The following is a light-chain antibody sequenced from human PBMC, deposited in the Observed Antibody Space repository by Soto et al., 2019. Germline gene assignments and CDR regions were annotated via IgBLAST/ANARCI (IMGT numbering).Light chain of an antibody. CDR2: AVS. V-gene: IGKV1-39*01. J-gene: IGKJ1*01. CDR1: LSIGTN. CDR3: QQTYSAPPL. Sequence: DIPMTQSPSSVCESXGDRVTITCRASLSIGTNLNWYQQRPGKAPKLXXYAVSSLQSGGSSRFSGSGSGTDFTRSINSLQREDFATYYGQQTYSAPPLFGQGTKVDIK.